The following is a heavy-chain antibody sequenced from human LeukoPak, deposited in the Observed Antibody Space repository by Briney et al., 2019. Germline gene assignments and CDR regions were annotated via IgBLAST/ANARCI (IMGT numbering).Heavy chain of an antibody. V-gene: IGHV3-21*01. CDR3: ARDLALIVVVPAALDAFDT. CDR2: ISSSSSYI. Sequence: GGSLRLSCAASGFTFSSYSMTWVRQAPGKGLEWVSSISSSSSYIYYADSVKGRFTISRDNAKNSLYLQMNSLRAEDTAVYYCARDLALIVVVPAALDAFDTWGQGTMVTVSS. CDR1: GFTFSSYS. J-gene: IGHJ3*02. D-gene: IGHD2-2*01.